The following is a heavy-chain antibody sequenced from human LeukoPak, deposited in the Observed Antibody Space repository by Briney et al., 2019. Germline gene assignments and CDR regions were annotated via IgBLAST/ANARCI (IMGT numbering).Heavy chain of an antibody. D-gene: IGHD3-10*01. V-gene: IGHV3-15*01. Sequence: SGGSLSLSCAASGFTFSNAWMSWVRQAPGKGLEWVGRIMSKTDGGTTAYAAPVKGRFTISRDDSKNTLYLQMKGLETEDTAVYYCTTASVTMVRGVINPDAFDVWGLGTMVIVSS. CDR3: TTASVTMVRGVINPDAFDV. CDR1: GFTFSNAW. J-gene: IGHJ3*01. CDR2: IMSKTDGGTT.